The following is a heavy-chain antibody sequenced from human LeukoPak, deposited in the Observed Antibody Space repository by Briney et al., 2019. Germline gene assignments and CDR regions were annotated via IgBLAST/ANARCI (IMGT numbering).Heavy chain of an antibody. CDR1: GFTFSSYG. J-gene: IGHJ4*02. D-gene: IGHD4-23*01. CDR3: AKDLTDYVGDY. V-gene: IGHV3-30*18. CDR2: ISYDGSNK. Sequence: GGSLRLPCAASGFTFSSYGMHWVRQAPGKGLEWVAVISYDGSNKYYADSVKGRFTISRDNSKNTLYLQMNSLRAEDTAVYYCAKDLTDYVGDYWGQGTLVTVSS.